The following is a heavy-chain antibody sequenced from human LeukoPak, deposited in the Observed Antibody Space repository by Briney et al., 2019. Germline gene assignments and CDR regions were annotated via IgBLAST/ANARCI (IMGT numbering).Heavy chain of an antibody. CDR2: IWYDGSNR. CDR3: ARGGDSGYDYADY. V-gene: IGHV3-33*01. CDR1: GFTFSSYG. D-gene: IGHD5-12*01. Sequence: GRSLRLSCAASGFTFSSYGMHWVRQAPAKGLEWVAVIWYDGSNRYYADSVKGRFTISRDNSKNTLYLQMNSLRAEDTAVYYCARGGDSGYDYADYWGQGTLVTVSS. J-gene: IGHJ4*02.